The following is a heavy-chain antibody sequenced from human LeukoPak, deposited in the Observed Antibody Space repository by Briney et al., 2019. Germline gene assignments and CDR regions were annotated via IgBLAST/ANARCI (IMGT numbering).Heavy chain of an antibody. CDR2: IIPILGIA. CDR3: ARIALRYEMPRIEYYYYGMDV. D-gene: IGHD3-9*01. Sequence: SVKVSCKASGGTFSSYTISWVRQAPGQGLEWMGRIIPILGIANYAQKFQGRVTITADKSTSTAYMELSSLRSEDTAVYYCARIALRYEMPRIEYYYYGMDVWGQGTTVTVSS. CDR1: GGTFSSYT. J-gene: IGHJ6*02. V-gene: IGHV1-69*02.